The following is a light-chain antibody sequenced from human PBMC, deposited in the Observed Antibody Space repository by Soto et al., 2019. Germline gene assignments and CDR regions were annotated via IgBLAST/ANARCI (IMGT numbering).Light chain of an antibody. J-gene: IGKJ4*01. V-gene: IGKV1-12*01. CDR1: QGISIW. CDR2: AAS. Sequence: DIQMTQSPSSMSASVGDRVTITCRASQGISIWLAWYQRKPGKAPKLLIYAASSLQSGVPSRFSGSGSGTDFTLTISSLQPDDFATYYCQQANSFPLTFGGGTKVEIK. CDR3: QQANSFPLT.